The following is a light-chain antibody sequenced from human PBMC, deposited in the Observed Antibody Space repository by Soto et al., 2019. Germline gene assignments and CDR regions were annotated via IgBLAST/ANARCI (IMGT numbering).Light chain of an antibody. CDR2: GAS. V-gene: IGKV3-15*01. J-gene: IGKJ1*01. CDR3: QQYKHWRT. CDR1: QSVGSN. Sequence: DIVMTQSPATLSVSPGDRVILSCRASQSVGSNLAWYQQKPGQTPRLLVFGASTLATGIPPRFSGSGTGTEFTLTISSLPSEDFAVYYCQQYKHWRTFGQGTKVEIK.